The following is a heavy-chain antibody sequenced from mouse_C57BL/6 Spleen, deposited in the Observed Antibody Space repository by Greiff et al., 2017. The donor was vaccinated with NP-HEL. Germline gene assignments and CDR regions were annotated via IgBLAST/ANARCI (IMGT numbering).Heavy chain of an antibody. CDR3: ARCTTVVATKYFDY. CDR2: IDPSDSYT. D-gene: IGHD1-1*01. CDR1: GYTFTSYW. J-gene: IGHJ2*01. Sequence: QVQLQQPGAELVKPGASVKLSCKASGYTFTSYWMQWVKQRPGQGLEWIREIDPSDSYTNYNQKFKGKATLTVDTSSSTAYMQLSSLTSEDSAVYYCARCTTVVATKYFDYWGQGTTLTVSS. V-gene: IGHV1-50*01.